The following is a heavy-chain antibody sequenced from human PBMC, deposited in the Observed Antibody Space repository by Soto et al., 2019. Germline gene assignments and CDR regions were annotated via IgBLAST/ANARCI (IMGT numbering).Heavy chain of an antibody. D-gene: IGHD3-22*01. J-gene: IGHJ4*02. CDR1: GFTFSNAW. CDR3: TTDSPSYYYDSSGYYTSAFDY. V-gene: IGHV3-15*01. Sequence: EVQLVESGGGLVKPGGSLRLSCAASGFTFSNAWMSWVRQAPGKGLEWVGRIKSKTDGGTTDYAAPVKGRFTISRDDSKNTLYLQMNSLKTDDTAVYYCTTDSPSYYYDSSGYYTSAFDYWGQGTLVTVSS. CDR2: IKSKTDGGTT.